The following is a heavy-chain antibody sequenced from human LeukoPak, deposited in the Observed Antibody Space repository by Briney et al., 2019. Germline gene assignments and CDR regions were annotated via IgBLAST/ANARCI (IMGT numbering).Heavy chain of an antibody. CDR3: PRHASVAIAAAADY. V-gene: IGHV5-51*01. J-gene: IGHJ4*02. Sequence: GGSLQISCQGSGSNFTNYWIAWVRQLPGKGREGMGIIYPGDSDTRYSPSFQGQVTISADKSISTAYLQWSSLKASDTAIYYCPRHASVAIAAAADYWGQGTLVTVSS. CDR1: GSNFTNYW. D-gene: IGHD6-13*01. CDR2: IYPGDSDT.